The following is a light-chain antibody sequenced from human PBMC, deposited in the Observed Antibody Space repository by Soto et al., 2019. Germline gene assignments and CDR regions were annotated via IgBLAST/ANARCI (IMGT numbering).Light chain of an antibody. J-gene: IGKJ1*01. CDR1: QSVNSN. CDR2: DTS. CDR3: QQYGSSPET. V-gene: IGKV3-20*01. Sequence: LSPGERSTLSFMASQSVNSNLAWYQQQPGQAPRLLIYDTSSRATGVPDRFSGSGSGTDFTLTISRLAPEDFAVYYCQQYGSSPETFGQGTKVDIK.